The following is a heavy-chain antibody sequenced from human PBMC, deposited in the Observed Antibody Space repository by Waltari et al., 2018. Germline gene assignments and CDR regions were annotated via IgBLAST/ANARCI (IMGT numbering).Heavy chain of an antibody. CDR2: INPSGGST. J-gene: IGHJ4*02. D-gene: IGHD6-19*01. CDR3: ARAKGLREAGTPPLGY. V-gene: IGHV1-46*01. CDR1: GYTFTSYY. Sequence: VQLVQSGAEVKKPGATVKISCKASGYTFTSYYMHWVRQAPGQGLEWMGIINPSGGSTSYAQKFQGRVTMTRDTSTSTVYMELSSLRSEDTAVYYCARAKGLREAGTPPLGYWGQGTLVTVSS.